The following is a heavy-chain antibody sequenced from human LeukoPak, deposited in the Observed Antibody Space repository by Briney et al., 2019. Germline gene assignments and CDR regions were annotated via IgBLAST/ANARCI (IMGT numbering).Heavy chain of an antibody. V-gene: IGHV3-7*01. J-gene: IGHJ4*02. CDR1: GFTVSSNY. CDR2: IKEDGSEK. Sequence: GGSLRLSCAASGFTVSSNYLSWVRQAPGKGLEWVASIKEDGSEKYYVDSVKGRFTISRDNAKNSLYLQMNSLRTEDTAMYYCARVWTGGCTSCYSCWGQGTLVTVSS. CDR3: ARVWTGGCTSCYSC. D-gene: IGHD2-2*01.